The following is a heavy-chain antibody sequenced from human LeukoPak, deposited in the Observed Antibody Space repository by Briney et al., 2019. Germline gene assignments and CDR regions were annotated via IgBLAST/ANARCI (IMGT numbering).Heavy chain of an antibody. V-gene: IGHV3-30*03. CDR2: ISYDGSRK. CDR3: ARDILTKQAYSGYDN. J-gene: IGHJ4*02. D-gene: IGHD5-12*01. CDR1: GSSFSNYV. Sequence: PGRSLSLSCAASGSSFSNYVMHWVRQAPGEGLEWVAGISYDGSRKYFADSVKGRFTISRDNAKNSLYLQMNSLRDEDTAVYYCARDILTKQAYSGYDNWGQGTLVTVSS.